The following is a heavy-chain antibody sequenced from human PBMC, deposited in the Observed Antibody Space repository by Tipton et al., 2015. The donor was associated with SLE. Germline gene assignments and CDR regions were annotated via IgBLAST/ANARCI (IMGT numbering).Heavy chain of an antibody. CDR1: GGSISSYY. Sequence: TLSLTCTVSGGSISSYYWSWIRQPPGKGLEWIGYIYYSGSTNYNPSLKSRVTISVDTSENQFSLKLSSVTAADTAVYYCARGLGGEGAFDIWGQGTMVTVSS. V-gene: IGHV4-59*01. J-gene: IGHJ3*02. D-gene: IGHD2-21*01. CDR2: IYYSGST. CDR3: ARGLGGEGAFDI.